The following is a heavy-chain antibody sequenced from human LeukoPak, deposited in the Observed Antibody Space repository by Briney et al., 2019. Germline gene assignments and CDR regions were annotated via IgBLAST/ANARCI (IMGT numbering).Heavy chain of an antibody. CDR2: INHSGST. J-gene: IGHJ4*02. V-gene: IGHV4-34*01. Sequence: SETLSLTCAVYGGSFSGYYWSWIRQPPGKGLERIGEINHSGSTNYNPSLKSRVTISVDTSKNQFSLKLSSVTAADTAVYYCARGRMGRRRFDYWGQGTLVTVSS. D-gene: IGHD2-8*01. CDR3: ARGRMGRRRFDY. CDR1: GGSFSGYY.